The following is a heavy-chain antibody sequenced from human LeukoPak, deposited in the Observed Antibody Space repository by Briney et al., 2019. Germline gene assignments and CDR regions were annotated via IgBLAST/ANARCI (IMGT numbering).Heavy chain of an antibody. D-gene: IGHD2-2*01. V-gene: IGHV3-73*01. CDR1: GFTFSGSA. CDR3: TRHGGYCSSTSCYAGIENDY. CDR2: IRSKANSYAT. J-gene: IGHJ4*02. Sequence: GGSLRLSCAASGFTFSGSAMHWVRQASGKGLEWVGRIRSKANSYATAYAASVKGRFTISRDDSKNTAYLQMNSLKTEDMAVYYCTRHGGYCSSTSCYAGIENDYWGQGTLVTVSS.